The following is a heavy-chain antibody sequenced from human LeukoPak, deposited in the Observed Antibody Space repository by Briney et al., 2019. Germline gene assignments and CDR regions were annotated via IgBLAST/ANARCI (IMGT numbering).Heavy chain of an antibody. CDR3: ARGRRYSRYNWFDP. J-gene: IGHJ5*02. CDR2: INPNSGGT. D-gene: IGHD6-13*01. V-gene: IGHV1-2*02. CDR1: GYTFTGYY. Sequence: VASVKVSCKASGYTFTGYYMHWVRQAPGQGLEWMGWINPNSGGTNYAQKFQGRVTMTRDTSISTAYMELSRLRSDDTAVYYCARGRRYSRYNWFDPWGQGTLVTVSS.